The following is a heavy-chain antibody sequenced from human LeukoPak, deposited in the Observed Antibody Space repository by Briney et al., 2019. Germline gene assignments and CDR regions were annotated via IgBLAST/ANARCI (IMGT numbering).Heavy chain of an antibody. D-gene: IGHD3-10*01. CDR3: ARELYYYGSGSSKNWFDP. CDR2: IYHSGST. Sequence: KPSETLSLTCAVSGYSISSGYYWGWIRQPPGKGLEGIGSIYHSGSTYYNPSLKSRVTISVDTSKNQFSLKLSSVTAADTAVYYCARELYYYGSGSSKNWFDPWGQGTLVTVSS. J-gene: IGHJ5*02. CDR1: GYSISSGYY. V-gene: IGHV4-38-2*02.